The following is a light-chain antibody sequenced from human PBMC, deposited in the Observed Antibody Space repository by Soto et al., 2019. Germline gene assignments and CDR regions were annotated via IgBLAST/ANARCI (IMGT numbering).Light chain of an antibody. Sequence: QSALTQPPSASGSPGQSVTISCTGTSSDVGGYNYVSWYQQHPGKAPKLMIYEVSKRPSGVPDRFSGSKSGNTASLTASGLQAEDEADYYCCSYAGSSSLVFGGVTKLTVL. CDR3: CSYAGSSSLV. J-gene: IGLJ2*01. CDR1: SSDVGGYNY. V-gene: IGLV2-8*01. CDR2: EVS.